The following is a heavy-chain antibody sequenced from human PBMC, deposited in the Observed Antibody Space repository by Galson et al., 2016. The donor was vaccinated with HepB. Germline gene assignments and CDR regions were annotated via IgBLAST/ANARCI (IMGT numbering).Heavy chain of an antibody. Sequence: SLRLSCAASGFTFSSFWVNWVRQAPGKGLEWVASIKKDGRDKYYVGSVKGRFTISTDNAKNAVYLQMNSLRAEDTAVYYCVGDRISWHWGQGTLVTVSS. CDR2: IKKDGRDK. J-gene: IGHJ4*02. V-gene: IGHV3-7*01. D-gene: IGHD3-10*01. CDR1: GFTFSSFW. CDR3: VGDRISWH.